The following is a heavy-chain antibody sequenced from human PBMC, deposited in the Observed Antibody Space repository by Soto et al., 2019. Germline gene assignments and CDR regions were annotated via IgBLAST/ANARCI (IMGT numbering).Heavy chain of an antibody. CDR1: GFTFDDYT. CDR3: AKAWRGEYCTNGVCFPDYYYYGMDV. D-gene: IGHD2-8*01. J-gene: IGHJ6*02. CDR2: ISWDGGST. V-gene: IGHV3-43*01. Sequence: EVQLVESGGVVVQPGGSLRLSCAASGFTFDDYTMHWVRQAPGKGLEWVSLISWDGGSTYYADSVKGRFTISRDNSKNSLYLQMNSLRTEDTALYYCAKAWRGEYCTNGVCFPDYYYYGMDVWGQGTTVTVSS.